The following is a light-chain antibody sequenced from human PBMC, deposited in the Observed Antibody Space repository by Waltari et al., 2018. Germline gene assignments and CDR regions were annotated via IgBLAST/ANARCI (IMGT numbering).Light chain of an antibody. CDR3: SSYTPTSFWV. J-gene: IGLJ3*02. CDR2: DVT. CDR1: RRSVRVYGF. V-gene: IGLV2-11*01. Sequence: QSALTQPRSVSGSSGQSVTISCPGSRRSVRVYGFISWYQHHPDNAPKLIIYDVTKRPSGVPDRFSGSKSGNTASLTISGLQADDEADYYCSSYTPTSFWVFGGGTKLTVL.